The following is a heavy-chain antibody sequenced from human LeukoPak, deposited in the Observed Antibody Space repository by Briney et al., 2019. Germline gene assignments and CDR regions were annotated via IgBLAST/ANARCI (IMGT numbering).Heavy chain of an antibody. J-gene: IGHJ4*02. CDR3: ARGFWSGYYYWDY. Sequence: PSETLSLTCTVSGGSISSYYWSWIRQPPGKGLEWIGYIYYSGSTNYNPSLKSRVTISVDTSKNQFSLKLSSVTASDTAMYYCARGFWSGYYYWDYWGQGTLVTVSS. CDR2: IYYSGST. V-gene: IGHV4-59*01. D-gene: IGHD3-3*01. CDR1: GGSISSYY.